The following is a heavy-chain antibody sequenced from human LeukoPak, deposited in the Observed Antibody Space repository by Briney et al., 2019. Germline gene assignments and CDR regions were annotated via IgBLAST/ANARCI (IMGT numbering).Heavy chain of an antibody. CDR2: IYYSGST. Sequence: SETPSLTCTVPVGSISSYYWSWIRQPPGKGLEWIGYIYYSGSTNYNPSLKSRVTISVDTSKNQFSLKLSSVTAADTAVYYCASGPDYGDYLFDYWGQGTLVTVSS. CDR3: ASGPDYGDYLFDY. CDR1: VGSISSYY. D-gene: IGHD4-17*01. V-gene: IGHV4-59*08. J-gene: IGHJ4*02.